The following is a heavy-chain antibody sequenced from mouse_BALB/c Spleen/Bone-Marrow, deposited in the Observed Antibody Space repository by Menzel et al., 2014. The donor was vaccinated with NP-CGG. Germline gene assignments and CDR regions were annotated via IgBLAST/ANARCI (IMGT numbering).Heavy chain of an antibody. CDR2: IYPGNVNT. CDR1: GYTFXSYY. Sequence: LVESGPELVKPGASVRISCKASGYTFXSYYIHWVKQRPGQGLEWIGWIYPGNVNTNYNEKFKAKATLTADKSSSTVYMQLSSLTSEDSAVYFCARGGYDGAWFAYWGQGTLVTVSA. CDR3: ARGGYDGAWFAY. J-gene: IGHJ3*01. D-gene: IGHD2-14*01. V-gene: IGHV1S56*01.